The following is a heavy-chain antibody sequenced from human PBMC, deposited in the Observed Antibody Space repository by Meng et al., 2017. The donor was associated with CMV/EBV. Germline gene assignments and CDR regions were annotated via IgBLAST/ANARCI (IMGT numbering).Heavy chain of an antibody. V-gene: IGHV3-33*06. CDR2: IWYDGSNK. D-gene: IGHD2-2*01. J-gene: IGHJ6*02. CDR1: GFTFSSYG. CDR3: AKDLLRYCSSTSCPFGMDV. Sequence: GGSLRLSCAASGFTFSSYGMHWVRQAPGKGLEWVAVIWYDGSNKYYADSVKGRFTISRDNSKNTLYLQMNSLRAEDTAVYYCAKDLLRYCSSTSCPFGMDVRGQGTTVIVSS.